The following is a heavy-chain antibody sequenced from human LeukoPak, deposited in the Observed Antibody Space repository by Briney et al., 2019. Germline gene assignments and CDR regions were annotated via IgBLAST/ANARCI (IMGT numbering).Heavy chain of an antibody. CDR1: GYTFIDYY. J-gene: IGHJ4*02. Sequence: GASVKVSCKTSGYTFIDYYMYWLRQAPGQGLEWMGWIYPKSGDTKYAQKFQGRVTMTRDTSISIVYMELSSLTSDDTAVYYCARDLRRGGPPDYWGQGTLVTVSS. CDR2: IYPKSGDT. CDR3: ARDLRRGGPPDY. D-gene: IGHD3-10*01. V-gene: IGHV1-2*02.